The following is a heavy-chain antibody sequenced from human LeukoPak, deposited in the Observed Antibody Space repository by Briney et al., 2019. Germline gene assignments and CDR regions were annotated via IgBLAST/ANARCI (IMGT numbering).Heavy chain of an antibody. CDR1: GGSISGYY. D-gene: IGHD3-9*01. J-gene: IGHJ6*02. CDR3: ARGDYNILTGYYTPYYYFGMDV. V-gene: IGHV4-34*01. Sequence: SETLSLTCAAYGGSISGYYWSWIRQPPGKGLEWIGHITHSGTTSYIPSLKSRVTISVDTSKNQFSLKVSSVTAADTAVYYCARGDYNILTGYYTPYYYFGMDVWGQGTTVTVS. CDR2: ITHSGTT.